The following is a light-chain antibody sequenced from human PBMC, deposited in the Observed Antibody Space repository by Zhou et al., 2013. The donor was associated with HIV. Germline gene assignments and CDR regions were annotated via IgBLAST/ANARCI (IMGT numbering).Light chain of an antibody. CDR1: QHIRTS. CDR3: QQYDTYPFT. J-gene: IGKJ4*01. Sequence: AIRMTQSPSSLSASTGDTVNITCQTSQHIRTSLAWYRQKPERAPELLIYGASNLHRGVPSRFSGSGSGTGFTLTISCLQSEDLATFYCQQYDTYPFTFGGGPRVDIK. V-gene: IGKV1-8*01. CDR2: GAS.